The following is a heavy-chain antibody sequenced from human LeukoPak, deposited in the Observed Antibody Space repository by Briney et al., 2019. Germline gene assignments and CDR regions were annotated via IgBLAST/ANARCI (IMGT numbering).Heavy chain of an antibody. CDR2: IYSGGST. J-gene: IGHJ6*03. CDR1: GFTVSSNY. V-gene: IGHV3-53*01. CDR3: ARSFYGGNPLRYMDV. D-gene: IGHD4-23*01. Sequence: PGGSLRLSCAASGFTVSSNYMSWVRQAPGKGLEWVSVIYSGGSTYYADSVKGRFTISRDNSKNTLYLQINSLRAEDTAVYYCARSFYGGNPLRYMDVWGKGTTVTVSS.